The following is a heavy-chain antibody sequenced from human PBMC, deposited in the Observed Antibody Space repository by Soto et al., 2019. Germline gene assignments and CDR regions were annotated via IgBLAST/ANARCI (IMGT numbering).Heavy chain of an antibody. CDR2: IIPIFGTA. CDR1: GGTFSSYA. V-gene: IGHV1-69*06. CDR3: AIGTIGYCSGGSCYSPDY. Sequence: QVQLVQSGAEVKKPGSSVKVSCKASGGTFSSYAISWVRQAPGQGLEWMGGIIPIFGTANYAQKFQGRVTITADKSTRTAYMELGSLRSEDTAVYYCAIGTIGYCSGGSCYSPDYWGQGTLVTVSS. J-gene: IGHJ4*02. D-gene: IGHD2-15*01.